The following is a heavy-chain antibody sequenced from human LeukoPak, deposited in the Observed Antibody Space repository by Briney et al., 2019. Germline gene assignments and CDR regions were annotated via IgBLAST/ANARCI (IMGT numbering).Heavy chain of an antibody. CDR2: VNTNSGGT. D-gene: IGHD5-12*01. Sequence: ASVKVSCKASGYTFTGYYMHWVRQAPGQRLEWMGWVNTNSGGTNYAQKFQGRVTMTRDTSSSTAYMELSRLTSDDTAVYYCARVIEYSGYDFRFDYWGQGTLVTVSS. CDR1: GYTFTGYY. V-gene: IGHV1-2*02. CDR3: ARVIEYSGYDFRFDY. J-gene: IGHJ4*02.